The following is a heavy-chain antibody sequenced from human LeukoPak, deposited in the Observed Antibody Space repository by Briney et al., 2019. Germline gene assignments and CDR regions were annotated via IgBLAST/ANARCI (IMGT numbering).Heavy chain of an antibody. V-gene: IGHV3-48*02. CDR1: GFTFSDYV. CDR3: VRDNDWAFHY. Sequence: GGSLRLSCAASGFTFSDYVMSWVRQAPGKGLEWVSYINHNGEMIYYADSVKGRFSISRDTAKKTLYLQMNSLRDDDTALYYCVRDNDWAFHYWGQGTLVTVSS. CDR2: INHNGEMI. D-gene: IGHD3-9*01. J-gene: IGHJ4*02.